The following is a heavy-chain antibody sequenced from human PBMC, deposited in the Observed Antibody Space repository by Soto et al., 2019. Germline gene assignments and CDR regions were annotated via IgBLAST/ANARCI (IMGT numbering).Heavy chain of an antibody. CDR2: IYYSGST. V-gene: IGHV4-59*01. J-gene: IGHJ5*02. CDR1: GGSSSSYY. CDR3: ARSVGAAAAPNWFDP. Sequence: SETLPLTCTVSGGSSSSYYWSWIRQPPGKGLEWIGYIYYSGSTNYNPSLKSRVTISVDTSKNQFSLKLSSVTAADTAVYYCARSVGAAAAPNWFDPWGQGTLVTVSS. D-gene: IGHD6-13*01.